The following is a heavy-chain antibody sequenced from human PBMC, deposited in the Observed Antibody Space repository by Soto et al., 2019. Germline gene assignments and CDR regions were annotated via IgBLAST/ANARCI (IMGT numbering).Heavy chain of an antibody. V-gene: IGHV1-69*01. CDR1: GDTFSSYA. CDR3: ASRGGQYFGDDLWQGGV. J-gene: IGHJ6*02. D-gene: IGHD3-10*01. Sequence: QVQLVQSGAEVKKPGSSVKVSCKASGDTFSSYAFSWVRQAPGQGLEWMGGIIPALGTANYAQKVEGRVTISADECTGTAYMELRSLGSTDVGVYDCASRGGQYFGDDLWQGGVWGQGTTVTVSS. CDR2: IIPALGTA.